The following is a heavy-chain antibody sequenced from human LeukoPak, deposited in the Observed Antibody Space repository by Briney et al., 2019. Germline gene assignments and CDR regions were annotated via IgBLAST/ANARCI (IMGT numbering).Heavy chain of an antibody. J-gene: IGHJ4*02. CDR1: GFIVNSNY. CDR3: AKHYDISGYYPY. CDR2: LYSDDTT. V-gene: IGHV3-66*04. Sequence: GGSLRLSCAASGFIVNSNYMNWVRQAPGKGLEWVSVLYSDDTTYYADSVKGRFTISRDNSKNTLFLQMSSLRADDTAIYYCAKHYDISGYYPYWGQGTLVTVSS. D-gene: IGHD3-22*01.